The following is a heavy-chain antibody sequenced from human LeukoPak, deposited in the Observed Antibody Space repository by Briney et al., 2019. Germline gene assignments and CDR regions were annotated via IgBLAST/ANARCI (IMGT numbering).Heavy chain of an antibody. CDR1: GITLSNYA. J-gene: IGHJ4*02. D-gene: IGHD3-16*01. V-gene: IGHV3-23*01. Sequence: GGSLRLSCAVSGITLSNYAMNWVRQTPGKGLDWVSTISGSGDRTSYADSVKGRFTISRDNSKNTVYLQLSSLRAADTAVYFCAKRRDYDDYSYSRFYLESWGQGTLVTVSS. CDR3: AKRRDYDDYSYSRFYLES. CDR2: ISGSGDRT.